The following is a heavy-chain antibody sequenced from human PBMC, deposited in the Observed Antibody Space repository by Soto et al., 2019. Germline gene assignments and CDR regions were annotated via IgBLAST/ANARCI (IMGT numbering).Heavy chain of an antibody. D-gene: IGHD1-26*01. CDR3: AKFNEGAYGTWISLDV. J-gene: IGHJ6*04. Sequence: GGSLRLSCAASGFTFSSYAMSWVRQAPGKGLEWVSAISGSGGSTYYADSVKGRFTISRDNSKNTLYLQMNSLRAEDTAVYYCAKFNEGAYGTWISLDVWGKGTTVTVSS. CDR1: GFTFSSYA. CDR2: ISGSGGST. V-gene: IGHV3-23*01.